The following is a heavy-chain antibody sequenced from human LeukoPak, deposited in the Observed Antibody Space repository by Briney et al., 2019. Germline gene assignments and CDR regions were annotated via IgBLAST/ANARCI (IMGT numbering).Heavy chain of an antibody. CDR1: GYSFTSYW. J-gene: IGHJ6*02. V-gene: IGHV5-51*01. D-gene: IGHD6-19*01. CDR2: IYPGDSDT. CDR3: ARHSSIAVAGNSVYYYGMDV. Sequence: PGESLKISCKGSGYSFTSYWIGWVRQMPGKGLEWMGLIYPGDSDTRYSPSFQGQVTISADKSISTAYLQWSSLKASDTAMYYCARHSSIAVAGNSVYYYGMDVWGQGTTVTVSS.